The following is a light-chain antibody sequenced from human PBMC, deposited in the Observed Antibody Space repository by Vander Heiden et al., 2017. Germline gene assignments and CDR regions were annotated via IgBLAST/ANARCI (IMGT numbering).Light chain of an antibody. CDR3: ASWDESLSGVV. V-gene: IGLV1-47*01. CDR1: RSNIATHY. Sequence: QSVLTPPPSASGTPGQRVSISCSGSRSNIATHYVYWYQQLPGTAPKLLIDMSRQRPSGVPDRFSGSKSGTSASLAISGLRSEDEADYYCASWDESLSGVVFGGGTKLTVL. J-gene: IGLJ2*01. CDR2: MSR.